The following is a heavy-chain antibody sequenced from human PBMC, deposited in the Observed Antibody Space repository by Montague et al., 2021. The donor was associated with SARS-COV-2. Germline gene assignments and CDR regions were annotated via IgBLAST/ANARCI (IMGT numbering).Heavy chain of an antibody. D-gene: IGHD3-9*01. CDR1: GGSFSGYY. CDR2: INHSGST. CDR3: ARMTLLRYFDWLSHGGYFDY. V-gene: IGHV4-34*01. Sequence: SETLSLTCAVYGGSFSGYYWSWIRQPPGKGLEWIGEINHSGSTNYNPSLKSRVTISVDTSKNQFSLKLSSVTAADTAVYYCARMTLLRYFDWLSHGGYFDYWGQGTLVTVSS. J-gene: IGHJ4*02.